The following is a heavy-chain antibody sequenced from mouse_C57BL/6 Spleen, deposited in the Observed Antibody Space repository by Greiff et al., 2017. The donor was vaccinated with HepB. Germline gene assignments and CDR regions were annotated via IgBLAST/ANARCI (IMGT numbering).Heavy chain of an antibody. CDR3: ARGGYYDYPFDY. CDR1: GYTFTDHT. D-gene: IGHD2-4*01. J-gene: IGHJ2*01. V-gene: IGHV1-78*01. CDR2: IYPRDGST. Sequence: VQGVESDAELVKPGASVKISCKVSGYTFTDHTIHWMKQRPEQGLEWIGYIYPRDGSTKYNEKFKGKATLTADKSSSTAYMQLNSLTSEDSAVYFCARGGYYDYPFDYWGQGTTLTVSS.